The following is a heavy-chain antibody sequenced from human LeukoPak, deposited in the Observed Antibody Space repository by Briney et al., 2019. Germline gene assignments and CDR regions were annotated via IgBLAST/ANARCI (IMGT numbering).Heavy chain of an antibody. CDR2: INPNSGNT. CDR3: ARGLSSGSLN. CDR1: GYTFTGYY. V-gene: IGHV1-8*02. D-gene: IGHD6-19*01. J-gene: IGHJ4*02. Sequence: GASVKVSCKASGYTFTGYYMHWVRQAPGQGLEWMGWINPNSGNTGYAQKFQGRVTMTRNTSISTAYMELSSLRSEDTAVYYCARGLSSGSLNWGQGTLVTVSS.